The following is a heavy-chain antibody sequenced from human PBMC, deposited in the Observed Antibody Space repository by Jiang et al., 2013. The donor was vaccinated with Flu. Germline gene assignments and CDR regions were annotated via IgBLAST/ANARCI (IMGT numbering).Heavy chain of an antibody. D-gene: IGHD3-10*01. CDR3: ARTGAPHAFDI. CDR1: GGPFSSYS. J-gene: IGHJ3*02. V-gene: IGHV1-69*06. CDR2: IIPVLGTA. Sequence: SGAEVKKPGSSVKVSCKASGGPFSSYSMSWVRQAPGQRLEWMGGIIPVLGTANYAQNFQGRVTFTADKSTDTVYMEMSNLRSEDTAVYSCARTGAPHAFDIWAKGQLVTVS.